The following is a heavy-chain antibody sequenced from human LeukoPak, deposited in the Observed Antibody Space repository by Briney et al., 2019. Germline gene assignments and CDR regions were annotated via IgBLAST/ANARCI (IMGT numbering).Heavy chain of an antibody. CDR1: GYTFTSYD. CDR3: ALVLSSYYYYYMDV. Sequence: GASVKVSCKASGYTFTSYDINWVRQATGQGLEWMGWMNPNSGNTGYPQKFQGRVTLTRNTSISTAYMELSSLRSEDTAVYYCALVLSSYYYYYMDVWGKGTTVTVSS. V-gene: IGHV1-8*01. D-gene: IGHD3-10*02. J-gene: IGHJ6*03. CDR2: MNPNSGNT.